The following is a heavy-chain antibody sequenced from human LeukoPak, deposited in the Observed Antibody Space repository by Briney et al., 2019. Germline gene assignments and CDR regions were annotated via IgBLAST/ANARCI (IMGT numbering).Heavy chain of an antibody. J-gene: IGHJ4*02. V-gene: IGHV6-1*01. D-gene: IGHD3-22*01. CDR2: TYYRSKWYN. Sequence: SQTLSLTCAISGDSVSSNSAAWIWIRQSPSRGLEWLGRTYYRSKWYNDYAVSVKSRITINSDTSKNQFSLQLNSVTPEDTAVYYCARTMSSYYYDSPRLYYFDYWGQGTLVTVSS. CDR1: GDSVSSNSAA. CDR3: ARTMSSYYYDSPRLYYFDY.